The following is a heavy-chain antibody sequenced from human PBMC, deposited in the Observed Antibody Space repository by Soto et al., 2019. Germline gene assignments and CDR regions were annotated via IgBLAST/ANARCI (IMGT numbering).Heavy chain of an antibody. CDR2: FNPNSGGT. D-gene: IGHD3-22*01. J-gene: IGHJ5*02. Sequence: QVQLVQSGAEVKKPGASVKVSCKASGYIFTGYYMHWLRQAPGQGLEWMGWFNPNSGGTKYAQKCQGRVTMTNDTSINTAYMELSGLISDDTDVYYCARGDFDSSANYYAGWFDPWGQGTLVTVSS. CDR1: GYIFTGYY. CDR3: ARGDFDSSANYYAGWFDP. V-gene: IGHV1-2*02.